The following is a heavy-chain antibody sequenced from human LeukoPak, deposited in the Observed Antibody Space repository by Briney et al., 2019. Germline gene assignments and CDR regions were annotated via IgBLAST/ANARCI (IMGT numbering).Heavy chain of an antibody. CDR3: ARVVPPTDYGSGSYFWDPYYFDY. Sequence: GGSLRLSCAASGFTFSSYGMHWVRQAPGTGLEWVAFIRSDGSNKNYADSVKGRFTISRDNSKNTLYLQMNSLRAEDTAVYYCARVVPPTDYGSGSYFWDPYYFDYWGQGTLVTVSS. J-gene: IGHJ4*02. CDR2: IRSDGSNK. V-gene: IGHV3-30*02. CDR1: GFTFSSYG. D-gene: IGHD3-10*01.